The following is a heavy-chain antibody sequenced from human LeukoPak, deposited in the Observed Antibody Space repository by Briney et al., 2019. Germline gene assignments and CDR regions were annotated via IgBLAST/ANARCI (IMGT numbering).Heavy chain of an antibody. Sequence: GGSLRLSCAASGFTFSSYCMSWVRQAPGKGLEWVANIKHDGSEKYYVDSVKGRFTISRDNSKNTLYLQMNSLRAEDTAVYYWARTGRAIVMVVAATIDRAFDICGQGTMVTVSS. J-gene: IGHJ3*02. V-gene: IGHV3-7*01. CDR3: ARTGRAIVMVVAATIDRAFDI. CDR2: IKHDGSEK. CDR1: GFTFSSYC. D-gene: IGHD2-15*01.